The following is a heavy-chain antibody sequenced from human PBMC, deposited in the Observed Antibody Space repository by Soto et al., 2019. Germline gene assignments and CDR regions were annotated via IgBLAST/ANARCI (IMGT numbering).Heavy chain of an antibody. Sequence: QVQLQQWGAGLLKPSETLSLTCAVYGGSFTGYYWSWIRQPPGKGLEWIGQIDHSESTNYNPSLKSRVTISTDTSKNQFSLKLSSVTAADTAVYYCARGRFTLGNWGQGTLVTVSS. J-gene: IGHJ4*02. D-gene: IGHD3-16*01. CDR2: IDHSEST. CDR3: ARGRFTLGN. CDR1: GGSFTGYY. V-gene: IGHV4-34*01.